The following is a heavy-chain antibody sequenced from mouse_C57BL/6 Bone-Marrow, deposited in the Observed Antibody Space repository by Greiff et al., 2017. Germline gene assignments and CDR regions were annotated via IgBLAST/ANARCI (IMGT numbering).Heavy chain of an antibody. CDR1: GFNIKDDY. CDR2: IDPENGDT. V-gene: IGHV14-4*01. CDR3: TREGSPRWYVDV. J-gene: IGHJ1*03. Sequence: VQLQQSGAELVRPGASVKLSCTASGFNIKDDYMHWVKQRPEQGLEWIGWIDPENGDTEYASKFQGKATITADTSYNTAYLQLSSLTSEDTAVYYCTREGSPRWYVDVWGTGTTVTVSS.